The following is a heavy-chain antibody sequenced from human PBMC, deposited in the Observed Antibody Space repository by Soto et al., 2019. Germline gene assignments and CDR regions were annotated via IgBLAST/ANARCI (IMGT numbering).Heavy chain of an antibody. V-gene: IGHV4-59*01. CDR1: RGSISSYY. Sequence: SETLSLTCSVSRGSISSYYWSWVRQPPGKGLEWIGFIHFSGDTKYNPSLKSRVIMSVDTSQNQLSLKLTSATAADTAVYYCARESAGSHRNNWFDPWGQGVLVTVSS. J-gene: IGHJ5*02. CDR2: IHFSGDT. CDR3: ARESAGSHRNNWFDP.